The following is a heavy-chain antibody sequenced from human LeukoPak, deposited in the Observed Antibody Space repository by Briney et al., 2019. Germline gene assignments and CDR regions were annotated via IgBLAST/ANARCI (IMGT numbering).Heavy chain of an antibody. Sequence: GGSLRLSCAASGFTFSSYAMTWVRQAPGKGLEWVSAISGSGGSAYYGDSVKGRFTISRDKSKNTLYLQMNSLRAEDTAVYYCAKLYCSSTSCSYDYWGQGTLVTVSS. CDR3: AKLYCSSTSCSYDY. CDR2: ISGSGGSA. CDR1: GFTFSSYA. J-gene: IGHJ4*02. D-gene: IGHD2-2*01. V-gene: IGHV3-23*01.